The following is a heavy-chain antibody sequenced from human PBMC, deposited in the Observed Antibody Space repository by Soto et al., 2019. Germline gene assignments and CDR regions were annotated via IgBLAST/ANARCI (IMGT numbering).Heavy chain of an antibody. J-gene: IGHJ5*02. CDR1: GEYISNGYF. D-gene: IGHD7-27*01. Sequence: PXETLSLTCDVAGEYISNGYFWAWIRQPPVKGFEWIGSIFYDASTYDNSSLKSRVTMSVDTSTNQFSLRLKSVTAADTAVYYCARLFGANWRFDPWGQGSLVTVSS. CDR3: ARLFGANWRFDP. CDR2: IFYDAST. V-gene: IGHV4-38-2*01.